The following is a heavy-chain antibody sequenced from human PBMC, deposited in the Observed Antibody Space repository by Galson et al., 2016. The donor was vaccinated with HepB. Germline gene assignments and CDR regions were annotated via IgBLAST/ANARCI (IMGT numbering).Heavy chain of an antibody. CDR1: GYIFTSYA. V-gene: IGHV1-3*01. D-gene: IGHD1-26*01. CDR2: INAGNGNT. Sequence: SVKVSCKASGYIFTSYAMHWVRQAPGQRLEWMGWINAGNGNTKYSQKFQGRVTLIRDISASVVYMELSSLRSEDTAAYYCVRGRGASGSYLLYYWGQGTLVTVSS. J-gene: IGHJ4*02. CDR3: VRGRGASGSYLLYY.